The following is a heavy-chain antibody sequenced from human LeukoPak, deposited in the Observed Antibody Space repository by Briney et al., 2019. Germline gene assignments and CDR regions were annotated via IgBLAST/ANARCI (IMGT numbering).Heavy chain of an antibody. D-gene: IGHD3/OR15-3a*01. CDR1: GFTFSSYW. V-gene: IGHV3-7*01. Sequence: GGSLRLSCAASGFTFSSYWMSWVRQAPGKGLEWVANIKVDGSEKYYVDAVKGRFTISRDNAKDSLYLQMNGLRAEDTAIYYCARAQWTAFDYYYYMDVWGKGTTVTVSS. CDR2: IKVDGSEK. J-gene: IGHJ6*03. CDR3: ARAQWTAFDYYYYMDV.